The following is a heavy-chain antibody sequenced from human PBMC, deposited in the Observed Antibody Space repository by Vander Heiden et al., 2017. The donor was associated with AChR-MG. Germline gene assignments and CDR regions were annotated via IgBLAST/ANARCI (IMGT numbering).Heavy chain of an antibody. CDR2: IYYSGST. CDR3: ARHQKIYYDGPPGYNWFDP. D-gene: IGHD3-22*01. V-gene: IGHV4-39*01. J-gene: IGHJ5*02. CDR1: GGSISSSSYY. Sequence: QLQLQESGPGLVKPSETLSLTCTVSGGSISSSSYYWGWIRQPPGKGLEWIGSIYYSGSTYYNPSLKRRVTISVDTSKNQFSLKLSSVTAAETAVYYCARHQKIYYDGPPGYNWFDPWGQGTLVTVSS.